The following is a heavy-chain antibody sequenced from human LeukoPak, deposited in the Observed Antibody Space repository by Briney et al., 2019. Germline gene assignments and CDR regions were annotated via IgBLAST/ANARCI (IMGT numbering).Heavy chain of an antibody. D-gene: IGHD5-18*01. CDR3: ARGWVYSYVSYYYYYYMDV. CDR2: INPNSGGT. Sequence: GASVKVSCKASGYTFTGYYMHWVRQAPGQGLEWMGWINPNSGGTNYAQKFQGRVTMTRDTSISTAYMDLSRLRSDDTAVYYCARGWVYSYVSYYYYYYMDVWGKGTAVTVSS. V-gene: IGHV1-2*02. CDR1: GYTFTGYY. J-gene: IGHJ6*03.